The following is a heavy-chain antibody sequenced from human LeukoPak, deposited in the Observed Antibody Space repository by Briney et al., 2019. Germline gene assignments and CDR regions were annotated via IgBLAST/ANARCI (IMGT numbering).Heavy chain of an antibody. CDR2: ISGSGGST. V-gene: IGHV3-23*01. J-gene: IGHJ4*02. Sequence: GGSLRFSCAASGFTFSSYAMSWVRQAPGKGLEWVSAISGSGGSTYYADSVKGRFTISRDNSKNSLYLQMNSLRAEDTAVYYRAKEKQSSALIFDYWGQGTLVTVSS. CDR1: GFTFSSYA. CDR3: AKEKQSSALIFDY. D-gene: IGHD6-6*01.